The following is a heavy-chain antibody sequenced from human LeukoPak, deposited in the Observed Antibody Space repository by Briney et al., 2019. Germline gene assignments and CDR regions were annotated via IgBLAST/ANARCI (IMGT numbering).Heavy chain of an antibody. CDR1: GGSFSGYY. V-gene: IGHV4-34*01. Sequence: SETLSLTCAVYGGSFSGYYWSWIRQPPGKGLEWIGEINHSGSTNYNPSLKSRVTISVDTSKNQFSLKLSSVTAADTAVYYCAGESFDRRYNWFDPWGQGTLVTVS. D-gene: IGHD3-9*01. CDR3: AGESFDRRYNWFDP. CDR2: INHSGST. J-gene: IGHJ5*02.